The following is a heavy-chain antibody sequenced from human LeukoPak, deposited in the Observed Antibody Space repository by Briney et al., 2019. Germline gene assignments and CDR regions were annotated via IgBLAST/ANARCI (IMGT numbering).Heavy chain of an antibody. J-gene: IGHJ4*02. CDR3: ARATIDGCNYFDY. CDR2: INHSGST. D-gene: IGHD5-24*01. V-gene: IGHV4-34*01. CDR1: GGSFSGYY. Sequence: SETLSLTCAVYGGSFSGYYWSWIRQPPGKGLEWIGEINHSGSTNYNPSLKSRVTISVDTSKNQFSLKLSSVTAADTAVYYCARATIDGCNYFDYWGQGTLVTVSS.